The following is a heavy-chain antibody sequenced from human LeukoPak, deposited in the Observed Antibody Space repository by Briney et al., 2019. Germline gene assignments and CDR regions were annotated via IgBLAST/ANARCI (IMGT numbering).Heavy chain of an antibody. J-gene: IGHJ4*02. V-gene: IGHV1-2*02. Sequence: ASVTVSCKSSGYTFRGYYIHWVRQPTGQGPEGMGWINHNCGCTNYAQKLQGGVTMTRDTSNNRAYMELSRLPDVDNAVYSCAGSGNHFDFDYWGQGSLVTVSS. CDR1: GYTFRGYY. CDR3: AGSGNHFDFDY. CDR2: INHNCGCT. D-gene: IGHD1-14*01.